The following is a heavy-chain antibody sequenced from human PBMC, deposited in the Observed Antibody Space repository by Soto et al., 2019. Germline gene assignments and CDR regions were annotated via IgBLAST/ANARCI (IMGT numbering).Heavy chain of an antibody. D-gene: IGHD3-22*01. CDR3: ASSSPGGHYYDSSGSYDAFDI. J-gene: IGHJ3*02. CDR2: IYPGDSDT. Sequence: PGESPKISCKGSGYSFTSYWIGWVRQMPGKGLEWMGIIYPGDSDTRYSPSFQGQVTISADKSISTAYLQWSSLKASDTAMYYCASSSPGGHYYDSSGSYDAFDIWGQGTMVTVSS. V-gene: IGHV5-51*01. CDR1: GYSFTSYW.